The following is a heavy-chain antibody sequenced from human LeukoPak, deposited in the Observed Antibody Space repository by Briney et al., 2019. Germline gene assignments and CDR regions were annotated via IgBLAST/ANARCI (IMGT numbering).Heavy chain of an antibody. Sequence: GGSLRLSCAASGFTFSIYNMNWVRQAPGKGLEWVSALLGSGASFYADSVKGRFTISRDNSKNSLYLQLNSLRAEDTAEYYCAREDGGATRFFDNWGQGTLVTVSP. CDR2: LLGSGAS. D-gene: IGHD1-26*01. V-gene: IGHV3-23*01. CDR1: GFTFSIYN. CDR3: AREDGGATRFFDN. J-gene: IGHJ4*02.